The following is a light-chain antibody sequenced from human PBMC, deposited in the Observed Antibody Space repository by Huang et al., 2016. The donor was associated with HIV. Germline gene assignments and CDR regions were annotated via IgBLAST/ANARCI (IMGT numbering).Light chain of an antibody. CDR1: QSFSSN. V-gene: IGKV3-15*01. CDR3: QQYNSWPPYT. J-gene: IGKJ2*01. CDR2: GAS. Sequence: EIVMTQSPATLSVSPGERATLSCRASQSFSSNLAWFQQKPGQAPGLLIYGASTRATGIPARFSGSGSGTEFTLTISSLQSEDFAVYYCQQYNSWPPYTFGQGTKLEIK.